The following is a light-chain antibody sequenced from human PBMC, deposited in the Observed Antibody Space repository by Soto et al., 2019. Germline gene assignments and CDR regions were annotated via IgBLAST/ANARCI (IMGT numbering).Light chain of an antibody. Sequence: QSALTQPASVSGSRGQSITISCTGTSSDVGSYNLVSWYQQHPGKAPKLMIYEGSKRPSGVSNRFSGSKSGNTASLTISGLQAEDEADYYCCSYAGSPWVFGGGTKLTVL. V-gene: IGLV2-23*01. CDR2: EGS. CDR1: SSDVGSYNL. J-gene: IGLJ3*02. CDR3: CSYAGSPWV.